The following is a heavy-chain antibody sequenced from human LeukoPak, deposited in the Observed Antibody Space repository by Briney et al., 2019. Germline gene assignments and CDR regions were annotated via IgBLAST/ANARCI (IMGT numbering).Heavy chain of an antibody. J-gene: IGHJ4*02. V-gene: IGHV3-21*01. D-gene: IGHD2/OR15-2a*01. CDR1: GFNLSSYS. CDR3: ARGTVSFFFFDY. Sequence: GGSLRLSCADSGFNLSSYSMNWVRQAPGKGLEWVSSISSSSSYIYYEDSVKGRFTISRDNAKNSLYLQMNSLRAEDTAVYYCARGTVSFFFFDYWGQGTLVTVSS. CDR2: ISSSSSYI.